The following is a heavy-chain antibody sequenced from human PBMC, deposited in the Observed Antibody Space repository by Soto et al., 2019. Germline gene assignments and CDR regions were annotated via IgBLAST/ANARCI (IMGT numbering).Heavy chain of an antibody. CDR3: VRENYYYGMDV. CDR1: EFTDIVNR. J-gene: IGHJ6*02. Sequence: GGSLRQSCVDSEFTDIVNRSNWVRQAPGEGLEGVSGINSGGTTDYADSVKGRFTISRDISRNTLYLQMNSLRAEDTAVYYCVRENYYYGMDVWGQGTTVTVSS. CDR2: INSGGTT. V-gene: IGHV3-66*01.